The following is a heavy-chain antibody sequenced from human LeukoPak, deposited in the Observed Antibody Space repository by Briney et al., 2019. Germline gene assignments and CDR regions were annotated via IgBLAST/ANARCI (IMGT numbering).Heavy chain of an antibody. CDR1: GYTFTSYG. CDR3: ATYSSGYYYNYFDY. Sequence: ASVKVSCKSSGYTFTSYGLSWVRQAPGQGLEWMGWISAYSGNTNYAQKLQGRVTMTTDTSTSTAYMELRSLRSDDTAVYYCATYSSGYYYNYFDYWGQGTLVTVFS. CDR2: ISAYSGNT. V-gene: IGHV1-18*01. D-gene: IGHD3-22*01. J-gene: IGHJ4*02.